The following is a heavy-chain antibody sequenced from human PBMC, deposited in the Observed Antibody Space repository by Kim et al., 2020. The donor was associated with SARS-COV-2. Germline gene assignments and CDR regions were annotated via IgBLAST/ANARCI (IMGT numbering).Heavy chain of an antibody. V-gene: IGHV3-30*04. CDR3: ASAGRSSSWFRSYYYYGMDV. Sequence: GGSLRLSCAASGFTFSSYAMHWVRQAPGKGLEWVAVISYDGSNKYYADSVKGRFTISSDNSKNTLYLQMNSLRAEATAMYYCASAGRSSSWFRSYYYYGMDVWGQGTTVTVSS. J-gene: IGHJ6*02. CDR1: GFTFSSYA. CDR2: ISYDGSNK. D-gene: IGHD6-13*01.